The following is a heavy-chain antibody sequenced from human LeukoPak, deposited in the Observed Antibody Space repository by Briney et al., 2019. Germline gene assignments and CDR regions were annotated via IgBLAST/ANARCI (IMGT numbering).Heavy chain of an antibody. J-gene: IGHJ1*01. CDR2: MYYDGST. D-gene: IGHD6-13*01. CDR1: GGSIYSTSFY. V-gene: IGHV4-39*07. Sequence: SETLSLTCTVSGGSIYSTSFYWGWIRQPPGKGLEWIGSMYYDGSTYYNPSLKSRVTISVDTSKNQFSLKLSSVTAADTAVYYCARGSNGYSSSWYTAEYFQHWGQGTLVTVSP. CDR3: ARGSNGYSSSWYTAEYFQH.